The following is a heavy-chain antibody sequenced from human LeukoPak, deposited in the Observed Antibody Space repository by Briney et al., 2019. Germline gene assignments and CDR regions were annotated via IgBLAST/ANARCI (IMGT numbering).Heavy chain of an antibody. Sequence: SETLSLTCTVSGGSISSYYWSWIRQPPGKGLEWIGYIYYSGSTNYNPSLKSRVTISVDTSKNQFSLKLSSVTAADTAVYYCARDSRVPDGYNHYFDYWGQGTLVPVSS. CDR2: IYYSGST. J-gene: IGHJ4*02. CDR3: ARDSRVPDGYNHYFDY. V-gene: IGHV4-59*01. CDR1: GGSISSYY. D-gene: IGHD5-24*01.